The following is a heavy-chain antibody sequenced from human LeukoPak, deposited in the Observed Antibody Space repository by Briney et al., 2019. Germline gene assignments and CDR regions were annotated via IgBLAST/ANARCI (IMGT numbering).Heavy chain of an antibody. J-gene: IGHJ5*02. D-gene: IGHD2-15*01. CDR3: ARDHTLGYCSGGSCYSRSWFDP. CDR2: ISAYNGNT. Sequence: ASVKVSCKASGYTFTSYGISWVRQAPGQGLEWMGWISAYNGNTNYAQKLQGRVTMTTDTSTSTAYMELRSLRSDDTAVYYCARDHTLGYCSGGSCYSRSWFDPWGQGTLVTVSS. V-gene: IGHV1-18*01. CDR1: GYTFTSYG.